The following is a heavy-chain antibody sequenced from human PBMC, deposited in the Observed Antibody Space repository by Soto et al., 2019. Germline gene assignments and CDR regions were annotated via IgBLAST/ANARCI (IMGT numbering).Heavy chain of an antibody. V-gene: IGHV3-30-3*01. CDR1: GFTFSSYA. J-gene: IGHJ4*02. D-gene: IGHD3-10*01. Sequence: QVQLVESGGGVVQPGRSLRLSCAASGFTFSSYAMHWVRQAPGKGLEWVAVISYDGSNKYYADSVKGRFTISRDNSKNTLYLQMNSLRAEDTAVYYCARDKSPITMVRGVIPLFDYWGQGTLVNVSS. CDR3: ARDKSPITMVRGVIPLFDY. CDR2: ISYDGSNK.